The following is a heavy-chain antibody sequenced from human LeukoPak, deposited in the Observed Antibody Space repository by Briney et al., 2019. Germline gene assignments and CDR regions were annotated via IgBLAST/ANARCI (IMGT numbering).Heavy chain of an antibody. V-gene: IGHV3-23*01. CDR1: GFNFGTYA. CDR3: AKGGGRPLDDAFDV. J-gene: IGHJ3*01. Sequence: PGGSLRLSCAASGFNFGTYAMTWVRQAPGMGLEWVSTILNNGVSTYHADFVKGRFTISRDNPRNTLHLQMDSLRAEDTAIYYCAKGGGRPLDDAFDVWGQGTMVTVSS. D-gene: IGHD3-16*01. CDR2: ILNNGVST.